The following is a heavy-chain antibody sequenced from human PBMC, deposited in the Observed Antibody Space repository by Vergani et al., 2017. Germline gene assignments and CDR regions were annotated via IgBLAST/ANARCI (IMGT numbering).Heavy chain of an antibody. D-gene: IGHD2-21*01. V-gene: IGHV4-59*01. CDR2: IYYNGNT. Sequence: QVQLQESGPGLVKPSETLSLTCTVSGGSISSYYWSWIRQPPGKGLEWIGYIYYNGNTNYNPSLKSRVTISVDTSKNQFSLKLSSVTAADTALYYCAKARGTLGGDYYFDYWGQGTLVTVSS. J-gene: IGHJ4*02. CDR3: AKARGTLGGDYYFDY. CDR1: GGSISSYY.